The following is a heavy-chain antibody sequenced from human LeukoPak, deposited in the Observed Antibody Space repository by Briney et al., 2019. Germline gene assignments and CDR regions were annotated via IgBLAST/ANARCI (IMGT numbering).Heavy chain of an antibody. D-gene: IGHD5-12*01. J-gene: IGHJ6*03. CDR2: INPNSGVT. V-gene: IGHV1-2*02. CDR1: GYTFSGFY. CDR3: AKDRYGAYEAPFHSYRDA. Sequence: ASVKVSCKASGYTFSGFYIHWVRQAPGQGLEWMGWINPNSGVTNYAQKLQGRVTITRDTSIDTAYMQLSRLRSDDTAVYYCAKDRYGAYEAPFHSYRDAGGRGPRVTVSS.